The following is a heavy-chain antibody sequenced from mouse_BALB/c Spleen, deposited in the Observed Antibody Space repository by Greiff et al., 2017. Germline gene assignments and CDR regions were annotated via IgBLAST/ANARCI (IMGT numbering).Heavy chain of an antibody. D-gene: IGHD1-1*01. Sequence: VQLQQSGAELVKPGASVKLSCTASGFNIKDTYMHWVKQRPEQGLEWIGRIDPANGNTKYDPKFQGKATITADTSSNTAYLQISSLTSEDTAVYYCARFDTTVVEGAMDYWGQGTSVTVSS. V-gene: IGHV14-3*02. CDR3: ARFDTTVVEGAMDY. CDR2: IDPANGNT. J-gene: IGHJ4*01. CDR1: GFNIKDTY.